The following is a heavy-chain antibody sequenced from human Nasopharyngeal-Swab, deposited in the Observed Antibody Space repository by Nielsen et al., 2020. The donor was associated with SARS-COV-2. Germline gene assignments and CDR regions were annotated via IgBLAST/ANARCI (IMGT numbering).Heavy chain of an antibody. CDR1: GYTFTGYY. V-gene: IGHV1-2*06. CDR3: ARIGSWGWGYNTEGYFQH. Sequence: ASVKVSCKASGYTFTGYYMHWARQAPGQGLEWMGRINPNSGGTNYAQKFQGRVTMTRDTSISTAYMELSRLRSDDTAVYYCARIGSWGWGYNTEGYFQHWGQGTLVTVSS. J-gene: IGHJ1*01. CDR2: INPNSGGT. D-gene: IGHD5-24*01.